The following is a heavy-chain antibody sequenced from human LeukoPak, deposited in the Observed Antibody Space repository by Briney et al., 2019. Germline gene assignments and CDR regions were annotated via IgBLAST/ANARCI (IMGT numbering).Heavy chain of an antibody. Sequence: SETLSLTCTVSGGSISSYYWSWIRQPPGKGLEWIGYIYYSGSTNYNPSLKSRVTISVDTSKNQFSLKPSSVTAADTAVYYCARSPGGDYGFDYWGQGTLVTVSS. CDR1: GGSISSYY. J-gene: IGHJ4*02. D-gene: IGHD4-17*01. CDR2: IYYSGST. V-gene: IGHV4-59*01. CDR3: ARSPGGDYGFDY.